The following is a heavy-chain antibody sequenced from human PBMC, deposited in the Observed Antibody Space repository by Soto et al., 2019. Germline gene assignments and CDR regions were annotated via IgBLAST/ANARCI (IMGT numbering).Heavy chain of an antibody. D-gene: IGHD6-13*01. Sequence: PGGSLRLSCASSGFTFSNYGMHWVRQAPGKGLEWVAVIWYDGSNKYYVDSVRGRFTISRENPKTTLFLQMDSLRAEDTAVYYCARSAGKGGLAAPIDYWGQGILVTVSS. J-gene: IGHJ4*02. CDR3: ARSAGKGGLAAPIDY. V-gene: IGHV3-33*01. CDR2: IWYDGSNK. CDR1: GFTFSNYG.